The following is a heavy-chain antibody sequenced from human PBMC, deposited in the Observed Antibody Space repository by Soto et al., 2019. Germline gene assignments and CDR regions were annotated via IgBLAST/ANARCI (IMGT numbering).Heavy chain of an antibody. CDR1: GFTFSTYP. J-gene: IGHJ6*02. D-gene: IGHD4-4*01. Sequence: LRLSCAASGFTFSTYPMSWVRQAPGKGLEWVSGISGSGISTYYTDSVKGRFTISRDNSKNTVFLQMNSLRDEDTAVYYCVKPPVITASYYYYDMDVWGQGTTVTVSS. CDR2: ISGSGIST. CDR3: VKPPVITASYYYYDMDV. V-gene: IGHV3-23*01.